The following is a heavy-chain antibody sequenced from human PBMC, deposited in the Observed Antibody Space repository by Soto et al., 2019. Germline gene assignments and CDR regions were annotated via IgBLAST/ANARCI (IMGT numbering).Heavy chain of an antibody. D-gene: IGHD6-19*01. CDR2: INPNSGGT. V-gene: IGHV1-2*04. Sequence: GASVKVSCKASGYTFTGYYMHWVRQAPGQGLEWMGWINPNSGGTNYAQKFQGWVTMTRDTSISTAYMELSRLRSDDTAVYYCARGSVAVAGDYYYYGMDVWGQGTTVTVSS. CDR1: GYTFTGYY. J-gene: IGHJ6*02. CDR3: ARGSVAVAGDYYYYGMDV.